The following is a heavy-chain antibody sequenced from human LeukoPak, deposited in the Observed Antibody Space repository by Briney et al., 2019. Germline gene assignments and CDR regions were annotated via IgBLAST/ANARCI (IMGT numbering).Heavy chain of an antibody. CDR1: GFTFSSYG. CDR3: AKDDAPARWLRSPQLLDH. J-gene: IGHJ4*02. V-gene: IGHV3-23*01. D-gene: IGHD5-12*01. CDR2: ISGNGDDT. Sequence: GGSLRLSCAVSGFTFSSYGMTWVRQAPGKGLEWVSTISGNGDDTYYADSVEGRFTISRDNSENTLYLQMNSLRAEDTAIYFCAKDDAPARWLRSPQLLDHWGQGTLVTVSS.